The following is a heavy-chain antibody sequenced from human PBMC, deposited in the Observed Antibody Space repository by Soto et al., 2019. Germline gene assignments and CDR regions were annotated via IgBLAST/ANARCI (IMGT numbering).Heavy chain of an antibody. CDR3: VRAPRGAVLDYYYYYYMDV. Sequence: GGSLRLSCAASGFTFSSYWMHWVRQAPGKGLVWVSRINSDGSSTSYADSVKGRFTISRDNAKNTLYLQMNSLRAEDTAVYYCVRAPRGAVLDYYYYYYMDVWGKGTTVTVSS. D-gene: IGHD3-10*01. J-gene: IGHJ6*03. CDR1: GFTFSSYW. CDR2: INSDGSST. V-gene: IGHV3-74*01.